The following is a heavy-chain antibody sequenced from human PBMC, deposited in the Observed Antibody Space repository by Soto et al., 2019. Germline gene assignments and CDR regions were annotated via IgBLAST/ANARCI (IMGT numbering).Heavy chain of an antibody. CDR3: ARYDTFDY. V-gene: IGHV3-73*01. Sequence: GGSLRLSCAASGVVFSASAMHWVRQAPGKRPEWVGRIRSEAHSYATGYSASLKGRFTISRDDSKNTAYLQMTGLETGDTAVYYCARYDTFDYWGPGTLVTVSS. D-gene: IGHD3-9*01. J-gene: IGHJ4*02. CDR1: GVVFSASA. CDR2: IRSEAHSYAT.